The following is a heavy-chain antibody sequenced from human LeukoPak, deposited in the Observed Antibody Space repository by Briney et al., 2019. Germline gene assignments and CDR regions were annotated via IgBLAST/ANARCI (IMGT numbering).Heavy chain of an antibody. CDR3: ARVTGVRNLYYDSRRGWFDP. V-gene: IGHV1-46*01. D-gene: IGHD3-22*01. J-gene: IGHJ5*02. Sequence: GASVKVSCKASGYTFTSYYMHWVRQAPGQGLEWMAIINPSGGSTNYAQKFQGRVTMTRDTSTSTVYMELSSLRSEDTAVYYCARVTGVRNLYYDSRRGWFDPWGQGTLVTVSS. CDR1: GYTFTSYY. CDR2: INPSGGST.